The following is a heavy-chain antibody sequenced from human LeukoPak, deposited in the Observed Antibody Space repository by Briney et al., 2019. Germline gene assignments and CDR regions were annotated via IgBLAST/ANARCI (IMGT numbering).Heavy chain of an antibody. J-gene: IGHJ4*02. CDR2: IQNDGSTQ. CDR3: ARDCSSTSCYLDFDY. CDR1: GFTFSVYG. Sequence: GGSLRLSCAASGFTFSVYGMHWVRQAPGKGLEWVAFIQNDGSTQYNADSVKGRFTISRDNSKNTLYLQMNSLRAEDTAVYYCARDCSSTSCYLDFDYWGQGTLVTVSS. D-gene: IGHD2-2*01. V-gene: IGHV3-30*02.